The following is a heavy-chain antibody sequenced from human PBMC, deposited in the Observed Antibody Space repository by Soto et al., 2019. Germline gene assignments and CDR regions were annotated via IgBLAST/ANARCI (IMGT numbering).Heavy chain of an antibody. V-gene: IGHV4-59*01. J-gene: IGHJ4*02. D-gene: IGHD6-13*01. CDR3: ASSYSSSWYVYFDY. CDR1: GGSISSYY. CDR2: IYYSGST. Sequence: SETLSLTCTVSGGSISSYYWSWIRQPPGKGLEWIGYIYYSGSTNYNPSLKSRVTISVDTSKNQFSLKLSSVTAADTAVYYCASSYSSSWYVYFDYWGQGTLVTVSS.